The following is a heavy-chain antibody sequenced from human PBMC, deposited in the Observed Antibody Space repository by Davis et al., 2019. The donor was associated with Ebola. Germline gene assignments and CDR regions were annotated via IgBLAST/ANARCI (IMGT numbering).Heavy chain of an antibody. CDR2: IYPGYSDT. V-gene: IGHV5-51*01. CDR3: ARHGGLWFGELSLADY. J-gene: IGHJ4*02. CDR1: GYGFADYW. Sequence: GGSLRLSCKGSGYGFADYWIAWVRQTPGKGLEWMGIIYPGYSDTRYSPSFQGQVTIPADKSISTAYLQWSSLKASDTAMYYCARHGGLWFGELSLADYWGQGTLVTVSS. D-gene: IGHD3-10*01.